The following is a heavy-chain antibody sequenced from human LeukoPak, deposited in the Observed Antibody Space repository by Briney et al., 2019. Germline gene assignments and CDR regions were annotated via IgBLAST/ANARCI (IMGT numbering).Heavy chain of an antibody. J-gene: IGHJ4*02. Sequence: GGSLRLSCAASGFTFSIYAVSWVRQAPGKGLEWVSAITDSGGDTYHADSVKGRLTISRDNSKNTLYLQMNSLRVEDTAVYYCAKGSSSSRPYYFDFWGQGTLVTVSS. CDR2: ITDSGGDT. D-gene: IGHD6-6*01. V-gene: IGHV3-23*01. CDR1: GFTFSIYA. CDR3: AKGSSSSRPYYFDF.